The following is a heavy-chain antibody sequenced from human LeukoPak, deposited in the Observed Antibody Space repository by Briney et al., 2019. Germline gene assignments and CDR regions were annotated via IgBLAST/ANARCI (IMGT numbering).Heavy chain of an antibody. CDR1: GGTFSSYA. D-gene: IGHD6-6*01. V-gene: IGHV1-69*13. CDR3: ARDRARGALYSSSPFDY. J-gene: IGHJ4*02. Sequence: GASVKVSCKASGGTFSSYAISWVRQAPGQGLEWMGGIIPIFGTANYAQKFQGRVTITADESTSTAYMELSSLRSEDTAVYYCARDRARGALYSSSPFDYWGQGTLVTVSS. CDR2: IIPIFGTA.